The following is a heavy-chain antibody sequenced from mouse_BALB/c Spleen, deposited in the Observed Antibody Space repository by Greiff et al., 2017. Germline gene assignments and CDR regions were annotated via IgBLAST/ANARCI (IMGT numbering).Heavy chain of an antibody. V-gene: IGHV1-54*03. CDR3: AREGGVYAMDY. CDR1: GYAFTNYL. CDR2: INPGSGGT. J-gene: IGHJ4*01. Sequence: QVQLKESGAELVRPGTSVKVSCKASGYAFTNYLIEWVKQRPGQGLEWIGVINPGSGGTNYNEKFKGKATLTADKSSSTAYMQLSSLTSDDSAVYFCAREGGVYAMDYWGQGTSVTVSS.